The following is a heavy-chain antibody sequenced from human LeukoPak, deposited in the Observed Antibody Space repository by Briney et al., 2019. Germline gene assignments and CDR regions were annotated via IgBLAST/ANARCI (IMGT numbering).Heavy chain of an antibody. CDR3: VVGGSPGY. CDR1: GLAFSAYK. D-gene: IGHD2-15*01. V-gene: IGHV3-74*01. J-gene: IGHJ4*02. Sequence: GGSLRLSCAASGLAFSAYKMHWVRQAPRKGLVWVSLISTDGYTTDYADFVQGRFTASRDNTNNTWSLEMNSLRAEDTAVYYCVVGGSPGYWGQGTLVTVSS. CDR2: ISTDGYTT.